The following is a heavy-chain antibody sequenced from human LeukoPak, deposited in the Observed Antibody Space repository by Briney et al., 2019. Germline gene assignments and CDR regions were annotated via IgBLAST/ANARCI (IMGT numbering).Heavy chain of an antibody. V-gene: IGHV3-48*01. J-gene: IGHJ4*02. D-gene: IGHD1-26*01. CDR1: GFTFSSYS. Sequence: HPGGSLRLSCAASGFTFSSYSMNWVRQAPGKGLEWVSYISSSCNTIYYADSVKGRFTISRDNAKNSLYLQMNSLRAEDTAVYYCGRGNSGSPETPDYWGQGTLVTVSS. CDR2: ISSSCNTI. CDR3: GRGNSGSPETPDY.